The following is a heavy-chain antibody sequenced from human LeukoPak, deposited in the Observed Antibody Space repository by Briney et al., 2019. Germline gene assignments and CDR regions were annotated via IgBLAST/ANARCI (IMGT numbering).Heavy chain of an antibody. V-gene: IGHV3-66*01. CDR2: IYSGGST. CDR3: ARGVPKTSYYYYYMDD. J-gene: IGHJ6*03. CDR1: GFTVSSNY. D-gene: IGHD4-11*01. Sequence: PGGSLRLSCAASGFTVSSNYMSWVRQAPGRGLEWVSFIYSGGSTYYADSVRGRFIISRDNSKNTLYLQMNSLRAEDTAVYYCARGVPKTSYYYYYMDDWGQGTLVTVSS.